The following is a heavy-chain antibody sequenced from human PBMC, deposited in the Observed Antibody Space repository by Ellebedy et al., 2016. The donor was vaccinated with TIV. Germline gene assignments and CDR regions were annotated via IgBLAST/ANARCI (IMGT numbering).Heavy chain of an antibody. CDR3: ARGLESYYYGSGSENWFDP. D-gene: IGHD3-10*01. V-gene: IGHV4-31*03. CDR2: IYYSGST. CDR1: GGSISSGGYY. J-gene: IGHJ5*02. Sequence: LRLSCTVSGGSISSGGYYWSWIRQHPGKGLEWIGYIYYSGSTYYIPSLKSRVTISVDTSKNQFSLKLSSVTAADTAVYYCARGLESYYYGSGSENWFDPWGQGTLVTVSS.